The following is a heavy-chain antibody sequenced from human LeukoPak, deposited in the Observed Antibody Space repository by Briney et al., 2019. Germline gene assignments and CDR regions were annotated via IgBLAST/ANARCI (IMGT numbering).Heavy chain of an antibody. V-gene: IGHV3-53*01. J-gene: IGHJ4*02. CDR2: IYSGGST. Sequence: GESLRLSCAASGFAVSSNYMSWVRQAPGKGLEWVSVIYSGGSTYNADSVKGRFTISRDNSKNTLYLQMNSLRAEDTAVYYCARESYNSGIDYWGQGTLVTVSS. D-gene: IGHD6-19*01. CDR1: GFAVSSNY. CDR3: ARESYNSGIDY.